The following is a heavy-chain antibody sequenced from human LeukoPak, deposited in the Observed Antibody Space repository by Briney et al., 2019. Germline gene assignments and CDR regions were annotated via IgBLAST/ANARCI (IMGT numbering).Heavy chain of an antibody. J-gene: IGHJ3*02. Sequence: GGSLRLSCAASGFTFTSYAMHWVRQAPGKGLEWVAVISYDGGNKYYADSVKGRFTIFRDNSKNTLYLQMNSLRAEDTAVYYCARAPADAFDIWGQGTMVTVSS. CDR3: ARAPADAFDI. CDR1: GFTFTSYA. V-gene: IGHV3-30*04. CDR2: ISYDGGNK.